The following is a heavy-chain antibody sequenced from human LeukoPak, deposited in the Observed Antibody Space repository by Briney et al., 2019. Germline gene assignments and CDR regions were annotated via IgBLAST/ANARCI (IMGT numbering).Heavy chain of an antibody. CDR2: ISSSSSYI. J-gene: IGHJ4*02. Sequence: PGGSLRLSCAASGFTFSSYSMNWVRQAPGKGLEWVSSISSSSSYISYADSVKGRFTISRDTAKSSLYLQMNSLKIEDTAIYFCARDPDGDYDFDYWGQGTLVTVSS. D-gene: IGHD4-17*01. CDR3: ARDPDGDYDFDY. CDR1: GFTFSSYS. V-gene: IGHV3-21*01.